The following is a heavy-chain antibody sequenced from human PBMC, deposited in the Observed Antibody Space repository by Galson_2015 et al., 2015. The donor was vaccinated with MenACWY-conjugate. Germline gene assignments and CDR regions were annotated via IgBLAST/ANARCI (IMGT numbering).Heavy chain of an antibody. CDR1: GYKFTSYW. V-gene: IGHV5-10-1*04. D-gene: IGHD1-26*01. CDR3: ARHRGTDYFDS. J-gene: IGHJ4*02. Sequence: QSGAEVKKPGESLRISCQGSGYKFTSYWISWVRQVPGKGLEWMGRNDPTDSYTNYGPAFQGQVTISSDKSVTTAYVQWSSLKASDTAIYYCARHRGTDYFDSWGQGTLILVSS. CDR2: NDPTDSYT.